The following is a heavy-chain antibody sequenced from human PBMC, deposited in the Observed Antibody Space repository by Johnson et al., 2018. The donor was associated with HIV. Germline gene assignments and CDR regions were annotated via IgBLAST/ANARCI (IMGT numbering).Heavy chain of an antibody. J-gene: IGHJ3*02. D-gene: IGHD4-17*01. Sequence: VQLVESGGGVVQPGRSLRLSCAASGFTFSNAWMSWVRQAPGKGLEWVGRMKSRTDGGTTDYAAPVKGRFTISRDDSKNTLYLQMNSLRVEDTAVYYCVKEAARGTVTQAPDAFDIWGQGTVVTVSS. CDR2: MKSRTDGGTT. CDR3: VKEAARGTVTQAPDAFDI. CDR1: GFTFSNAW. V-gene: IGHV3-15*01.